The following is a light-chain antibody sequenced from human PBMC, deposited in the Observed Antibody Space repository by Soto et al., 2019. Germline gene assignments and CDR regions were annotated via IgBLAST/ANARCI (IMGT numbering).Light chain of an antibody. Sequence: EIVLTQSPGTLSLSPGDRATLSCRASQSVSSSYLAWYQHKPGQAPRLLIYGASSRDTGIPDRFSGSGSGTDFTLTISRLEPEDFAVYYCQQYGSSPHTFGQGTKLEIK. J-gene: IGKJ2*01. CDR3: QQYGSSPHT. CDR2: GAS. CDR1: QSVSSSY. V-gene: IGKV3-20*01.